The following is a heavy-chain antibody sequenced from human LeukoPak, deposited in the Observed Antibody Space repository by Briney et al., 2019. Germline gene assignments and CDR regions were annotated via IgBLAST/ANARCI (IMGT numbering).Heavy chain of an antibody. V-gene: IGHV4-39*07. CDR3: ARVQYYFDSGAFYKKGSYYYYMDV. Sequence: PSETLSLTCTVSGGSISSSNYYWGWIRQPPGKGLEWIGSIYYRGSTFYNLSLKSRVSISVDTSKNQFSLKLSSVTAADTAVYYCARVQYYFDSGAFYKKGSYYYYMDVWGKGTTVTVSS. D-gene: IGHD3-22*01. CDR2: IYYRGST. J-gene: IGHJ6*03. CDR1: GGSISSSNYY.